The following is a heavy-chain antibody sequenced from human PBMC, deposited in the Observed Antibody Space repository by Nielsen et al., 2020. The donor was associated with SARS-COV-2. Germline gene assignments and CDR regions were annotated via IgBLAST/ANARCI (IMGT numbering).Heavy chain of an antibody. Sequence: ASVKVSCKASGYTFTSYDINWVRQATGQGLEWMGWMNPNSGNTGYAQKFQGRVTMTRNTSISTAYMELSSLRSEDTAVYYCARVVSRRYAFDIWGQGTMVTASS. J-gene: IGHJ3*02. CDR1: GYTFTSYD. CDR2: MNPNSGNT. V-gene: IGHV1-8*01. CDR3: ARVVSRRYAFDI.